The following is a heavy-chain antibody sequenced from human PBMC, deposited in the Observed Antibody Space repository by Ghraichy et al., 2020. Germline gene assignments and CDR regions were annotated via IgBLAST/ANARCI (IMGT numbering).Heavy chain of an antibody. J-gene: IGHJ3*02. CDR3: ARGTITMVRGVMVLDAFDI. Sequence: ASVKVSCKASGYTFTSYDINWVRQATGQGLEWMGWMNPNSGNTGYAQKFQGRVTMTRNTSISTAYMELSSLRSEDTAVYYCARGTITMVRGVMVLDAFDIWGQGTMVTVS. D-gene: IGHD3-10*01. V-gene: IGHV1-8*01. CDR1: GYTFTSYD. CDR2: MNPNSGNT.